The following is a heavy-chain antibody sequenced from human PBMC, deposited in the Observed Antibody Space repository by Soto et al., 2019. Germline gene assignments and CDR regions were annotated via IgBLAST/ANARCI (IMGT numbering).Heavy chain of an antibody. V-gene: IGHV4-59*01. CDR2: IYCSGST. Sequence: SETLSLTCTVSGGSISSYYWSWIRQPPGKGLEWIGYIYCSGSTNYNPSLKSRVTISVDTSKNQFSLKLSSVTAADTAVYYCARDRGTYYYDSSGYYAFDIWGQGTMVTVSS. CDR1: GGSISSYY. D-gene: IGHD3-22*01. J-gene: IGHJ3*02. CDR3: ARDRGTYYYDSSGYYAFDI.